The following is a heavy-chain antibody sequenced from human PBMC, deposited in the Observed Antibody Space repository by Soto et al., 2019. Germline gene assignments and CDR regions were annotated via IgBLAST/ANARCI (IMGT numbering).Heavy chain of an antibody. J-gene: IGHJ6*02. CDR3: SGCSGGACHQNYGMDV. V-gene: IGHV3-21*01. CDR1: GFTFSSCT. CDR2: ISPGTSHI. Sequence: EVHLVESGGGLVKPGGSLRLSCAVSGFTFSSCTMNWVRQAPGKGLEWVSSISPGTSHIYYADSVKGRFTISRDNAKNSLFLQMNSLRAEHTAVYYCSGCSGGACHQNYGMDVWGQGTTVTVSS. D-gene: IGHD2-15*01.